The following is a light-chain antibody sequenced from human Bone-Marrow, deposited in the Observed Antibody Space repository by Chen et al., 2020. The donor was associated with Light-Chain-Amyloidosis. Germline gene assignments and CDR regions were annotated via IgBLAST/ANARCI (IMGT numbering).Light chain of an antibody. Sequence: QSALTQPGSVSGSPGQSITISCTGTSRDIGSYNYVCWYQQFPGKAPNLIPYVDNQRPSGISHRFSGCKTDNTAFLTISGLQAEDEAVYYCSSYSRGTIHCVFGAGTTLTVL. V-gene: IGLV2-14*01. CDR3: SSYSRGTIHCV. J-gene: IGLJ1*01. CDR1: SRDIGSYNY. CDR2: VDN.